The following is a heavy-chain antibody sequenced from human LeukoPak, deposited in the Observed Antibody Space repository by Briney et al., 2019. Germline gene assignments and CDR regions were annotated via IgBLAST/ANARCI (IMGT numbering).Heavy chain of an antibody. CDR3: VKDRTINGRSSPFDS. Sequence: GGSLRLSCAASGFSFTTYGMHWGRQAPLQGLEWLAAISYDGRNQNYADSVRGRFTIFRDNSQNTLYLQMNSLRAEDTALYYCVKDRTINGRSSPFDSWGQGTLVTVSS. V-gene: IGHV3-30*18. D-gene: IGHD1-26*01. CDR1: GFSFTTYG. CDR2: ISYDGRNQ. J-gene: IGHJ4*02.